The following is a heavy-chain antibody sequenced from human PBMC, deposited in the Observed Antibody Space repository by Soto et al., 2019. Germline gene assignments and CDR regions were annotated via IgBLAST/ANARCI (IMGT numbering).Heavy chain of an antibody. J-gene: IGHJ6*02. CDR1: GFNFNNYA. CDR3: TKGYTYSGSHDGPDGIDV. Sequence: EVQVLESGGGVVKPGGSLKLSCVTSGFNFNNYAMSWVRQAPGKGLQWVSSISETGDTSYYTDSARGRFTISRDNSKNTLSLQMNSLRAEDTALYYCTKGYTYSGSHDGPDGIDVWGQGTTVAVSS. D-gene: IGHD1-26*01. CDR2: ISETGDTS. V-gene: IGHV3-23*01.